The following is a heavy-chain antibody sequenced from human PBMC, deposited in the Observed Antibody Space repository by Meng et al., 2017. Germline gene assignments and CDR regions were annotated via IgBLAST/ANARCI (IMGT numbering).Heavy chain of an antibody. V-gene: IGHV4-34*01. CDR1: GGSFSGYY. J-gene: IGHJ4*02. CDR3: ARGGGYSYGFGSIDY. Sequence: QVQLQHGCAGLLKPSETLSLTCAVYGGSFSGYYWSWIRQPPGKGLEWIGEINHSGSTNYNPSLKSRVTISVDTSKNQFSLKLSSVTAADTAVYYCARGGGYSYGFGSIDYWGQGTLVTVSS. CDR2: INHSGST. D-gene: IGHD5-18*01.